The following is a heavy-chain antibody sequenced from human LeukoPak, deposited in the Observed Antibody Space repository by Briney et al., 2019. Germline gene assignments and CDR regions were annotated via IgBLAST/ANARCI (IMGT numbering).Heavy chain of an antibody. CDR3: ARQIIVGATCFDY. CDR1: GGSISSSSYY. V-gene: IGHV4-39*01. J-gene: IGHJ4*02. Sequence: PSETLSLTCTVSGGSISSSSYYWGWIRQPPGKGLEWIGSIYYSGSTYYNPSLKSRVTISVDTSKNQFSLKLSSVTAADTAVYYCARQIIVGATCFDYWGQGTLVTVSS. CDR2: IYYSGST. D-gene: IGHD1-26*01.